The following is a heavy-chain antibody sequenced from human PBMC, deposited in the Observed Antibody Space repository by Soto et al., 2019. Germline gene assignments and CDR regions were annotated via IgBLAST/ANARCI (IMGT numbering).Heavy chain of an antibody. CDR2: IYNDGKT. D-gene: IGHD4-17*01. V-gene: IGHV3-53*01. CDR3: ARLQYTVVTAIDV. J-gene: IGHJ3*01. CDR1: GLPVRTNY. Sequence: GGSLRLSCAASGLPVRTNYMSWVRQAPGKGLEWVSVIYNDGKTYYADSVKGRFTISRDASKNTLHLQMDSLRDEDTAVDYCARLQYTVVTAIDVWGQGTMVTVSS.